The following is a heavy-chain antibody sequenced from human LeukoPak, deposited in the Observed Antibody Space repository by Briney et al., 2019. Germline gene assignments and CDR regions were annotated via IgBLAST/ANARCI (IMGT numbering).Heavy chain of an antibody. CDR2: ISYDGSNK. CDR1: GFTFSSYA. CDR3: ARYLGSYSSRGGYFDY. J-gene: IGHJ4*02. D-gene: IGHD6-13*01. V-gene: IGHV3-30-3*01. Sequence: PGGSLRLSCAASGFTFSSYAMNWVRQAPGKGLEWVAVISYDGSNKYYADSVKGRFTISRDNSKNTLYLQMNSLRAEDTAVYYCARYLGSYSSRGGYFDYWGQGTLVTVSS.